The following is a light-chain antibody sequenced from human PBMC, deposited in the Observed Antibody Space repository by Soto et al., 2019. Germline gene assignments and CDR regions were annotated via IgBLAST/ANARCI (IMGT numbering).Light chain of an antibody. CDR3: QTWGTGMV. CDR1: SGHSSYD. J-gene: IGLJ3*02. Sequence: QPVLTQPPSASASLGASVKFTCTLSSGHSSYDIAWHQQQPEKGPRYLMKVNSDGRHSKGDGIPDRFSGSSSGAERYLTISSLQSEDEADYYCQTWGTGMVFGGGTKLTVL. CDR2: VNSDGRH. V-gene: IGLV4-69*01.